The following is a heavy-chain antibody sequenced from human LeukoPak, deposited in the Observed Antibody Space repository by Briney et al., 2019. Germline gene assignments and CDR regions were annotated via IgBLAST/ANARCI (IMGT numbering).Heavy chain of an antibody. Sequence: GGPVTLSCVVSGFTLSTYWMHWVHQAPGKGLVWVSRINGDGRETNYEDSVKGRFTITKDNAKNTLFLKMNSLRAEAAAVFCCASGGPGAYFDYWGQGNLVTVSS. CDR2: INGDGRET. D-gene: IGHD1-14*01. V-gene: IGHV3-74*01. CDR3: ASGGPGAYFDY. CDR1: GFTLSTYW. J-gene: IGHJ4*02.